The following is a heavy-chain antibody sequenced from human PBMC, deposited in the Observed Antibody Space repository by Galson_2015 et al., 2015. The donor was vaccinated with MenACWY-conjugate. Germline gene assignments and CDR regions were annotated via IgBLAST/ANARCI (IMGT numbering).Heavy chain of an antibody. CDR3: AQYCSSPCCYAGKGS. Sequence: SLRLSCAASGFTFSSYWMHWVRQAPGKGLVWVSRINRDGSSTSYAGSVKGRFTISRDNAKNTLYLQMNSLRAEETVVNFCAQYCSSPCCYAGKGSWGQGTLVTVSS. J-gene: IGHJ5*02. V-gene: IGHV3-74*01. CDR1: GFTFSSYW. CDR2: INRDGSST. D-gene: IGHD2-2*01.